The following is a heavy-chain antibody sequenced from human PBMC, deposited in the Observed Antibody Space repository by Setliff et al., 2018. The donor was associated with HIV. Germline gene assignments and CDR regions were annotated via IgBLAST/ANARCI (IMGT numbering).Heavy chain of an antibody. CDR2: ISYDGNYK. CDR3: ARAPSWQRQVDF. Sequence: GGSLRLSCAVSGFTFSNYAMHWVRQASGKGLEWVAVISYDGNYKYYSDSVKGRFTISRDNSKNTLYLQMDSLRPKDTAAYYCARAPSWQRQVDFWGQGTLATVSS. D-gene: IGHD6-25*01. CDR1: GFTFSNYA. V-gene: IGHV3-30*04. J-gene: IGHJ4*02.